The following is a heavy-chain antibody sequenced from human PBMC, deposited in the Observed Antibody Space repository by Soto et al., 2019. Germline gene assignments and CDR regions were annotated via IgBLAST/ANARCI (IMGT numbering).Heavy chain of an antibody. CDR2: IYSGGST. J-gene: IGHJ4*02. Sequence: EVQLVESGGGLVQPGGSLRLSCAASGFTVSSNYMSWVRQAPGKGLEWVSVIYSGGSTYYADSVKGRFTISRHNSKNTLYLQMNSLRAEDTAVYYCARVLYYYGSGSFTFDYWGQGTLVTVSS. CDR3: ARVLYYYGSGSFTFDY. D-gene: IGHD3-10*01. V-gene: IGHV3-53*04. CDR1: GFTVSSNY.